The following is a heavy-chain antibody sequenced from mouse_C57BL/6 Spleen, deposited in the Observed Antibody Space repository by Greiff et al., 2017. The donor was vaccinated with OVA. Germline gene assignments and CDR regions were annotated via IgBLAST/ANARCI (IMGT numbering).Heavy chain of an antibody. CDR1: GYTFTSYW. D-gene: IGHD4-1*01. CDR3: AREALTGRFAY. Sequence: VQLQQPGAELVRPGSSVKLSCKASGYTFTSYWMDWVKQRPGQGLEWIGNIYPSDSETHYNQKFKDKATLTVDKSSSTAYMQLSSLTSEDSAVYYCAREALTGRFAYWGKGTLVTVSA. CDR2: IYPSDSET. J-gene: IGHJ3*01. V-gene: IGHV1-61*01.